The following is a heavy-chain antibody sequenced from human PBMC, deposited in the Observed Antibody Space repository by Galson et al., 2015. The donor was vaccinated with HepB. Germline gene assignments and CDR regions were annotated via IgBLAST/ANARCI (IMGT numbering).Heavy chain of an antibody. J-gene: IGHJ4*02. CDR2: IHSGGST. CDR3: ARGYSSGWCLFDY. V-gene: IGHV3-66*01. CDR1: GFTVSSNY. D-gene: IGHD6-19*01. Sequence: SLRLSCAASGFTVSSNYMSWVRQTPGKGLEWVSVIHSGGSTYYADSVKGRFSISRDNSKNTLYLQMNSLRAEDTAVYYCARGYSSGWCLFDYWGQGTLVTVSS.